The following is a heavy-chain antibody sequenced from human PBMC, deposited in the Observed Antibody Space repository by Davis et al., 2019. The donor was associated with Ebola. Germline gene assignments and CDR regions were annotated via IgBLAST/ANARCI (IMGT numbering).Heavy chain of an antibody. D-gene: IGHD3-10*01. CDR2: IHYSGDT. J-gene: IGHJ5*01. CDR1: GGSISSYY. Sequence: MPSETLSLTCTVSGGSISSYYWSWIRQPPGKGLEWIGYIHYSGDTKSNTALKSRVTISVDTSKNQFSLKLNSVTAADTAVFYCARSNYGSGSYDSWGQGAPVTVSS. V-gene: IGHV4-59*01. CDR3: ARSNYGSGSYDS.